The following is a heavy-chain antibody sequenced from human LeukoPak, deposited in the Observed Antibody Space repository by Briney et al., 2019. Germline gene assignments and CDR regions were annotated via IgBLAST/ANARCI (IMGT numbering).Heavy chain of an antibody. Sequence: SVKVSCKVSVGTFSSFTITWVRQAPGQGLEWMGGIIPIFGSTNYAQKFQGRVTNTADDSTSTAYMELRSLTSDDTAVYYCARGYDVGDFVPYTYWGQGTLVIVSS. D-gene: IGHD4-17*01. J-gene: IGHJ4*02. V-gene: IGHV1-69*01. CDR2: IIPIFGST. CDR3: ARGYDVGDFVPYTY. CDR1: VGTFSSFT.